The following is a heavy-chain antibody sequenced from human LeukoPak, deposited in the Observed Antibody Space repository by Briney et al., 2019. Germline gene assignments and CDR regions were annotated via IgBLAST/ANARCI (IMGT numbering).Heavy chain of an antibody. J-gene: IGHJ4*02. V-gene: IGHV4-39*07. CDR3: ARYGSGSSGLDY. CDR2: IYYSGST. Sequence: KPGGSLRLSCTASGLTFSTSGFNWVRQAPGKGLEWIGSIYYSGSTYYNPSLKSRVTISVDTSKNQFSLKLSSVTAADTAVYYCARYGSGSSGLDYWGQGTLVTVSS. CDR1: GLTFSTSGFN. D-gene: IGHD3-10*01.